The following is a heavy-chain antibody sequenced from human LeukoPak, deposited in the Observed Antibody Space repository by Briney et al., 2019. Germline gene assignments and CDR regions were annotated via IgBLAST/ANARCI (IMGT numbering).Heavy chain of an antibody. CDR3: ARASNSALSEYNWFDP. Sequence: SETLSLTCNVSRYSLSSEYYWAWVRQTPGKGLEWIASIYHRGTTYYNPSLSSRFIISVDTSKNHSSLRLSSVTAADTAVYYCARASNSALSEYNWFDPWAQGTLVTVSS. J-gene: IGHJ5*02. CDR2: IYHRGTT. CDR1: RYSLSSEYY. V-gene: IGHV4-38-2*02. D-gene: IGHD1-1*01.